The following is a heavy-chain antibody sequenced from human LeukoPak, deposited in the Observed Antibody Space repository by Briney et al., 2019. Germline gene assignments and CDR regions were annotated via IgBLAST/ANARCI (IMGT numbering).Heavy chain of an antibody. D-gene: IGHD3-22*01. CDR3: SKERYYYDSSGSRFDY. J-gene: IGHJ4*02. CDR2: IYTSGST. CDR1: GGSISSYY. V-gene: IGHV4-4*07. Sequence: SETLSLTCTVSGGSISSYYWSWIRQPAGKGLEWIGRIYTSGSTNYNPSLKSRVTMSVDTSKNQFSLKLSSVTAADTAVYFFSKERYYYDSSGSRFDYWGQGTLVTVSS.